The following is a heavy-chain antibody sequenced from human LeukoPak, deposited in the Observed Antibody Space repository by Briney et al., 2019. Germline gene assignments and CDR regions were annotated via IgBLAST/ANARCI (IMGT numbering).Heavy chain of an antibody. J-gene: IGHJ4*02. Sequence: SETLSLTCTVSGGSISSYYWSWIRQPPGKGLEWIGYIYYSGSTNYNPSLKSRVTISVDTSKNQFSLKLSSVTAADTAVYYCVRVDWELPDYWGQGTLVTVSS. CDR2: IYYSGST. D-gene: IGHD1-26*01. CDR1: GGSISSYY. V-gene: IGHV4-59*01. CDR3: VRVDWELPDY.